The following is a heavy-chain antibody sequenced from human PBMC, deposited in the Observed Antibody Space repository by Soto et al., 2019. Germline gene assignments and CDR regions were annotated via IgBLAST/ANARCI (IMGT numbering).Heavy chain of an antibody. J-gene: IGHJ6*02. CDR2: IYPGDSET. D-gene: IGHD2-15*01. V-gene: IGHV5-51*01. Sequence: PGESLKISCKGSGYSFTTHWIVWVRQMPEKGLEWVGIIYPGDSETRYSPSFQGQVSISADQSTSTAYLQWSSLKASDSAIYYCARHGKGYCSGGSCLYYGMDVWGQGTTVTVSS. CDR1: GYSFTTHW. CDR3: ARHGKGYCSGGSCLYYGMDV.